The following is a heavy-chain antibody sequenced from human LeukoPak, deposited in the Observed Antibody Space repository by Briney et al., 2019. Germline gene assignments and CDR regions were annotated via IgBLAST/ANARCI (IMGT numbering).Heavy chain of an antibody. CDR1: GFTFSTYS. CDR3: ARGPSYYYDSSGYPFDY. J-gene: IGHJ4*02. D-gene: IGHD3-22*01. Sequence: GGSLRLSCAASGFTFSTYSMNWVRQAPGKGLEWVSSIGSSSSYIYYADSVKGRFTISRDNAKNSLYLQMNSLRAEDTAVYYCARGPSYYYDSSGYPFDYWGQGTLVTVSS. V-gene: IGHV3-21*01. CDR2: IGSSSSYI.